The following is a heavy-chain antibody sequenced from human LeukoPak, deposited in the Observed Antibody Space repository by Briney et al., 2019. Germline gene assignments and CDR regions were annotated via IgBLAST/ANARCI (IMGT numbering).Heavy chain of an antibody. V-gene: IGHV4-39*01. D-gene: IGHD6-13*01. CDR3: ASQRDLYSSSWYFDY. J-gene: IGHJ4*02. CDR1: GGSISSSSHY. Sequence: SETLSLTCTVSGGSISSSSHYWGWIRQPPGKGLEWIGSIYYSGSTYYNPSLKSRVTISVDTSKNQFSLKLSSVTAADTAVYYCASQRDLYSSSWYFDYWGQGTLVTVSS. CDR2: IYYSGST.